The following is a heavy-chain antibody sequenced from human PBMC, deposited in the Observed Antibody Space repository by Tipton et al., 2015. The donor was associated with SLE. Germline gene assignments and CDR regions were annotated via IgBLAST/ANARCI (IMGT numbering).Heavy chain of an antibody. J-gene: IGHJ2*01. CDR1: GYPITSGYY. CDR3: GRGWFGELLPDWYFDL. CDR2: IYHSGST. D-gene: IGHD3-10*01. Sequence: LRLSCAVSGYPITSGYYWGWTRQPPGKGLEWIGSIYHSGSTYYNPSLKSRVTISVDTSKNQFSLKMSSVTAADTAMYYCGRGWFGELLPDWYFDLWGRGMLVTVSS. V-gene: IGHV4-38-2*01.